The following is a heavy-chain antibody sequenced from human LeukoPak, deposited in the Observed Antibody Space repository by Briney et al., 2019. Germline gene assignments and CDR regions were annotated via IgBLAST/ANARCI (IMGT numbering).Heavy chain of an antibody. CDR3: AGGIASTGRYYFDY. D-gene: IGHD6-13*01. V-gene: IGHV1-18*01. CDR2: ISAYNGNT. CDR1: GYTFTSYG. Sequence: ASVKVSCKASGYTFTSYGVTWVRQAPGQWLEWMGWISAYNGNTNYAQNFQGRVTMTTDTSTSTAYMELRSLRFDDTAVYYCAGGIASTGRYYFDYWGQGTLVTVSS. J-gene: IGHJ4*02.